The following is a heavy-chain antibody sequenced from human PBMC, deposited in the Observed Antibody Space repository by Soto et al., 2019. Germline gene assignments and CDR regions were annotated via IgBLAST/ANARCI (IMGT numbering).Heavy chain of an antibody. V-gene: IGHV4-39*01. CDR3: ARLGTYDGMDV. J-gene: IGHJ6*02. Sequence: SETLSLTCAVSGASITSSNYYWGWIRQPPGKGLEWIGSIFFIGSTYYKPSLKSRVTIFVDTSKNQFSVKLSSLTAADTAVYYCARLGTYDGMDVWGQGTTVTVSS. CDR2: IFFIGST. CDR1: GASITSSNYY. D-gene: IGHD1-1*01.